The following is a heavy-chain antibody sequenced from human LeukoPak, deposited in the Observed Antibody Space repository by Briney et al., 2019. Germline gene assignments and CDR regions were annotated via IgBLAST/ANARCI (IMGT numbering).Heavy chain of an antibody. CDR1: GYTFSGYY. CDR3: ARTSHYVDIAATIPYGIYYFDY. J-gene: IGHJ4*02. Sequence: ASVKVSCKASGYTFSGYYMHWVRQAPGQGLEWMGWINPKSGGTNEAQKFHDRVTMTTDTSTSTAYIELRSLRSDDTAVYYCARTSHYVDIAATIPYGIYYFDYWGQGTLVTVSS. V-gene: IGHV1-2*02. D-gene: IGHD5-12*01. CDR2: INPKSGGT.